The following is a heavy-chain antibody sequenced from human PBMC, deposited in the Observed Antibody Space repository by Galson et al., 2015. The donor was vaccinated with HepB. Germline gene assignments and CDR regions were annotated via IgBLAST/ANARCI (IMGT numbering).Heavy chain of an antibody. Sequence: SVKVSCKASGYTFTSYGISWVRQAPGQGLEWMGWISAYNGNTNYAQKLQGRVTMTTDTSTSTAYMELRSLRSDDTAVYYCAREANYYDSSGYSWWGQGTLVTVSS. CDR1: GYTFTSYG. CDR2: ISAYNGNT. V-gene: IGHV1-18*01. D-gene: IGHD3-22*01. J-gene: IGHJ4*02. CDR3: AREANYYDSSGYSW.